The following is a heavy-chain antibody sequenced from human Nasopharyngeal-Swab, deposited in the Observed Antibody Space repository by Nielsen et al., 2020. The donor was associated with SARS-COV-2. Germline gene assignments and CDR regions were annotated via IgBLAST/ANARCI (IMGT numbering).Heavy chain of an antibody. CDR2: ISYDGSNK. J-gene: IGHJ4*02. D-gene: IGHD3-3*01. CDR3: ARDPSFTIFGVVIMGPFDY. CDR1: GFTFSSYA. Sequence: GGSLRLSCAASGFTFSSYAMHWVRQAPGKGLEWVAVISYDGSNKYYADSVKGRFTISRDNSKNTLYLQMNSLRAEDTAVYYCARDPSFTIFGVVIMGPFDYWGQGTLVTVSS. V-gene: IGHV3-30*04.